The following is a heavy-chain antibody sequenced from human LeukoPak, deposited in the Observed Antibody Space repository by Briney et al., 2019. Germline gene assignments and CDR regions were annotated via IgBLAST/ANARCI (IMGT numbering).Heavy chain of an antibody. CDR1: GGSISNYD. D-gene: IGHD5-18*01. J-gene: IGHJ4*02. CDR3: ARVGAAMDNFDY. Sequence: PSETLSLTCTVSGGSISNYDWSWIRQFPGKGLEWTGYIYNSGSTNYNPSLKSRVTISKDTSKNQFSLKPSSVTAADTAVYYCARVGAAMDNFDYWGQGTLVTVS. CDR2: IYNSGST. V-gene: IGHV4-59*01.